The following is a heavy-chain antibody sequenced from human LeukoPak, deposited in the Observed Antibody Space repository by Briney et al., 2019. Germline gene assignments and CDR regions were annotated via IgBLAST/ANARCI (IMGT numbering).Heavy chain of an antibody. Sequence: ASETLSLTCTVSGGSISSSSYYWGWIRQPPGKGLEWIGEINHSGSTNYNSSLKSRVTISVDTSKNQFSLKLSSVTAADTAVYYCARGVIPKDAFDIWGQGTMVTVSS. CDR2: INHSGST. J-gene: IGHJ3*02. V-gene: IGHV4-39*07. CDR3: ARGVIPKDAFDI. CDR1: GGSISSSSYY. D-gene: IGHD2/OR15-2a*01.